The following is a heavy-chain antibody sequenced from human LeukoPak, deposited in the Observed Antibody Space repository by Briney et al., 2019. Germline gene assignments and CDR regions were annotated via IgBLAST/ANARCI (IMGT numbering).Heavy chain of an antibody. D-gene: IGHD6-13*01. CDR1: GFTFSNAW. Sequence: PGGSLRLSCAASGFTFSNAWMSWVRQAPGKGLEWVSYISSSGSTIYYADSVKGRFTISRDNAKNSLYLQMNSLRAEDTAVYYCARGQQLVLGWFDPWGQGTLVTVSS. J-gene: IGHJ5*02. CDR2: ISSSGSTI. CDR3: ARGQQLVLGWFDP. V-gene: IGHV3-11*01.